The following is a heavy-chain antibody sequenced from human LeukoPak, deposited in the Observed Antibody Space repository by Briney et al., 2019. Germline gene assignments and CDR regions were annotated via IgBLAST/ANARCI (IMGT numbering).Heavy chain of an antibody. Sequence: GGSLRLSCAASGFTFSSYEMNWVRQAPGKGLEWGSYISSSSSTIYYADSVKGRFTISRDNAKNSLYLHMNSLRAEDTAVYYCARVQAGEILRYFDWFGYYYYYMDVWGKGTTVTVSS. CDR2: ISSSSSTI. CDR1: GFTFSSYE. D-gene: IGHD3-9*01. V-gene: IGHV3-48*03. J-gene: IGHJ6*03. CDR3: ARVQAGEILRYFDWFGYYYYYMDV.